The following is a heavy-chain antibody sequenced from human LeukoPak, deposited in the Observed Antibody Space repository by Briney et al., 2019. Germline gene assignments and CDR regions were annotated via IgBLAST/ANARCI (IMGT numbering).Heavy chain of an antibody. J-gene: IGHJ4*02. V-gene: IGHV3-20*04. CDR2: INWNGGGS. Sequence: GGSLRLSCEASGFTFDDYGMNWVRQAPGKGLQWVSGINWNGGGSGYADSVKGRFTISRDNAKNSLYLHMNSLRAEDTAFCYCARSVQWLDYFDNWGQGTLVTVSS. D-gene: IGHD6-19*01. CDR3: ARSVQWLDYFDN. CDR1: GFTFDDYG.